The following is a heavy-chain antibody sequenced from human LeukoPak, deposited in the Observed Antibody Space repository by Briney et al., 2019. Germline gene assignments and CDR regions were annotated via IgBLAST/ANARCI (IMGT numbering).Heavy chain of an antibody. V-gene: IGHV4-39*07. Sequence: SETLSLTCTVSGGSISSSSYYWGWIRQPPGKGLEWIGSIYYSGSTYYNPSLKSRVTISVDTSKNQFSLKLTSVTAADTAVYYCARSRAYDYHFDNWGQGTLVTVSS. D-gene: IGHD5-12*01. CDR1: GGSISSSSYY. J-gene: IGHJ4*02. CDR3: ARSRAYDYHFDN. CDR2: IYYSGST.